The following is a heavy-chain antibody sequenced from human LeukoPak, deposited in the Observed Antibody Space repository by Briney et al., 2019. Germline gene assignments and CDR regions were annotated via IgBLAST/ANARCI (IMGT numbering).Heavy chain of an antibody. V-gene: IGHV3-30*02. J-gene: IGHJ3*02. CDR1: GFTFSSYN. CDR3: AKELSSSWYTGAFDI. Sequence: GGSLRLSCAASGFTFSSYNMHWDRQAPGKGLEWVAFIRYDGSDKNYADSVKGRITISRDNSKNTLYMQLNSLRTEDTAVYHCAKELSSSWYTGAFDIWGQGTMVTVSS. D-gene: IGHD6-13*01. CDR2: IRYDGSDK.